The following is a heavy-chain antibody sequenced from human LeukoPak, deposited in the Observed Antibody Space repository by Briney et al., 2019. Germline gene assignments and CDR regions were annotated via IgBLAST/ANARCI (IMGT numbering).Heavy chain of an antibody. J-gene: IGHJ4*02. CDR3: ARDGGYGGDYFDY. D-gene: IGHD6-25*01. V-gene: IGHV3-48*01. CDR1: GFTFSSYG. CDR2: ISSSSTI. Sequence: PGGSLRLSCAASGFTFSSYGMHWVRQAPGKGLEWVSYISSSSTIYYADSVKGRFTISRDNAKNSLYLQMNSLRAGDTAVYYCARDGGYGGDYFDYWGQGTLVTVSS.